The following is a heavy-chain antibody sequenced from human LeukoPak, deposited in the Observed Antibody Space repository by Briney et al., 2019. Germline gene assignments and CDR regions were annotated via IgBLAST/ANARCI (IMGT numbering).Heavy chain of an antibody. J-gene: IGHJ6*02. Sequence: SETLSLTCAVYGGSFSGYYWSWIRQPPGKGLEWIGEINHSGSTNYNPSLKSRVTISVDTSKSQISLKLSSVTAADTAVYYCAGLIVVKNTSHGTGHYYYYGMDVWGQGTTVTVSS. D-gene: IGHD3-22*01. CDR2: INHSGST. CDR1: GGSFSGYY. CDR3: AGLIVVKNTSHGTGHYYYYGMDV. V-gene: IGHV4-34*01.